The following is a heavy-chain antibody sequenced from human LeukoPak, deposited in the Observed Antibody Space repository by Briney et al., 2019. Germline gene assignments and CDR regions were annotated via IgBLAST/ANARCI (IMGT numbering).Heavy chain of an antibody. CDR1: GFSFRTYS. Sequence: GGSLRLSCAASGFSFRTYSMNWVRQAPGRALEWVSSITSSGTYIFYADSVKGRFTISRDNAKNSLYLQMNSLGPEDTAVYYCARDPYSGNYGNYYYYYMDVWGKGTTVTISS. CDR3: ARDPYSGNYGNYYYYYMDV. CDR2: ITSSGTYI. V-gene: IGHV3-21*01. J-gene: IGHJ6*03. D-gene: IGHD1-26*01.